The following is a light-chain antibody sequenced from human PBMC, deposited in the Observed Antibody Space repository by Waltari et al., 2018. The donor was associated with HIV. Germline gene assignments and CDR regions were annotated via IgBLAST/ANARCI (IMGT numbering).Light chain of an antibody. CDR3: MQALQTPLT. J-gene: IGKJ3*01. CDR2: LGF. CDR1: QSLLHSNGYNY. Sequence: DIVMTQSPLSLPVTPGGPASISCRSSQSLLHSNGYNYLDWYLQKPGQSPQLLIYLGFNRASGVPDRFSGTGSGTDFTLKISRVEAEDVGVYYCMQALQTPLTFGPGTKVDI. V-gene: IGKV2-28*01.